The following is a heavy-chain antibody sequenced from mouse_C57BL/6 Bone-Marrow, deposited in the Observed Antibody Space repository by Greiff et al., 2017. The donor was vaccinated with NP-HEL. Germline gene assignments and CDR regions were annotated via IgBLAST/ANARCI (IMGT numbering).Heavy chain of an antibody. CDR3: ARATYYDYDGAMDY. V-gene: IGHV1-26*01. J-gene: IGHJ4*01. Sequence: VHVKQSGPELVKPGASVKISCKASGYTFTDYYMNWVKQSHGKSLEWIGDINPNNGGTSYNQKFKGKATLTVDKSSSTAYMELRSLTSEDSAVYYCARATYYDYDGAMDYWGQGTSVTVSS. D-gene: IGHD2-4*01. CDR2: INPNNGGT. CDR1: GYTFTDYY.